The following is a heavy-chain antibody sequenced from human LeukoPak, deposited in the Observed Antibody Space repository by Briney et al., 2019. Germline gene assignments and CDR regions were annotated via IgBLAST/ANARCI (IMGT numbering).Heavy chain of an antibody. Sequence: GGSLRLSCAASGFTFRTYTMNWVRLAPGKGLEWVSGIYGSGTTFYAESVKGRFTISRDDSKNTPFLQMDRLRPEDTALYFCAKDLKPDSVWDIEWWGQGTQVTVSS. D-gene: IGHD2-15*01. CDR3: AKDLKPDSVWDIEW. V-gene: IGHV3-23*01. J-gene: IGHJ4*02. CDR1: GFTFRTYT. CDR2: IYGSGTT.